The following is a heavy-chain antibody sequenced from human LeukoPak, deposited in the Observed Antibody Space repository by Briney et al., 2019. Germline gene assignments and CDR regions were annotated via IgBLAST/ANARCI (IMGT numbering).Heavy chain of an antibody. CDR1: GGSISSNY. J-gene: IGHJ6*02. CDR2: IYYSGST. CDR3: ARWSEDYYYYSGMDV. D-gene: IGHD3-3*01. Sequence: SETLSLTCAISGGSISSNYWSWIRQPPGRGLEWIGYIYYSGSTNYNPSLKSRVTISVDTSTNQFSLKLSSVTAADTAVYYCARWSEDYYYYSGMDVWGQGTTVTVSS. V-gene: IGHV4-59*01.